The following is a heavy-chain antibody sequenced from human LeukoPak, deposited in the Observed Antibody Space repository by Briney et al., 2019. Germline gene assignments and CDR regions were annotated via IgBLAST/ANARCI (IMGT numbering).Heavy chain of an antibody. D-gene: IGHD6-19*01. V-gene: IGHV4-4*07. CDR1: GGSISSYY. Sequence: SETLSPTCTVSGGSISSYYWSWIRQPAGKGLEWIGRIYTSGSTNYNPSLKSRVTMSVDTSKNQFSLKLSSVTAADTAVYATSVAGKYYYYYYMDVWGKGTTVTVSS. J-gene: IGHJ6*03. CDR3: SVAGKYYYYYYMDV. CDR2: IYTSGST.